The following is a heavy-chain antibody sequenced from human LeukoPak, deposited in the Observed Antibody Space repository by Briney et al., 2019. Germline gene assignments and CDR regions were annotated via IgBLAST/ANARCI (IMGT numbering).Heavy chain of an antibody. J-gene: IGHJ4*02. CDR3: ASHDCGGYWSKSGDY. CDR1: GVTFSSYA. CDR2: IIPIFGTA. Sequence: SLKVSCEASGVTFSSYAISWVRQAPGQGLEWMGQIIPIFGTANYAQKLQGRVTITTDESTSTAYMELSSLRSEDTAVYYCASHDCGGYWSKSGDYWGQGTLVTVS. V-gene: IGHV1-69*05. D-gene: IGHD4-17*01.